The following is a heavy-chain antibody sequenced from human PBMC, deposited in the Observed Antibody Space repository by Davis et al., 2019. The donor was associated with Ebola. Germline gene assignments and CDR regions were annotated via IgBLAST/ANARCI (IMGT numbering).Heavy chain of an antibody. CDR2: ISYDGSNK. CDR3: AISPSDDAFDI. V-gene: IGHV3-30*03. J-gene: IGHJ3*02. D-gene: IGHD2-2*01. CDR1: GFTFSSYG. Sequence: GESLKISCAASGFTFSSYGMHWVRQAPGKGLEWVAVISYDGSNKYYADSVKGRFTISRDNSKNTLYLQMNSLRAEDTAVYYCAISPSDDAFDIWGQGTMVTVSS.